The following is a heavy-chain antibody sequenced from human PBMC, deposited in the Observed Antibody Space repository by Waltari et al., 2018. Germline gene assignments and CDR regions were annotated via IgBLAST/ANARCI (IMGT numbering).Heavy chain of an antibody. CDR3: ARYDSSGYYYDY. J-gene: IGHJ4*02. V-gene: IGHV4-34*01. D-gene: IGHD3-22*01. Sequence: QVQLQQWGAGLLKPSETLSLTCAVYGGSFSGYYWSWIRQPPGKGLEWIGEINHSGSTNYNPSRKSRVTISVDTSKNQFSLKLSSVTAADMAVYYCARYDSSGYYYDYWGQGTLVTVSS. CDR1: GGSFSGYY. CDR2: INHSGST.